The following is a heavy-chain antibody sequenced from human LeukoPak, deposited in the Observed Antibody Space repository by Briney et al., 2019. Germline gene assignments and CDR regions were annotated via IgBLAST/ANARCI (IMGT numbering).Heavy chain of an antibody. V-gene: IGHV1-69*05. J-gene: IGHJ6*03. CDR1: GGTFSSYA. Sequence: SVKVSCKASGGTFSSYAISWVRQAPGQGLEWVGRIIPIFGTANYAQKFQGRVTITTDESTSTAYMELSSLRSEDTAVYYCARAPFSGYDHYYMDVWGKGTTVTVSS. D-gene: IGHD3-22*01. CDR2: IIPIFGTA. CDR3: ARAPFSGYDHYYMDV.